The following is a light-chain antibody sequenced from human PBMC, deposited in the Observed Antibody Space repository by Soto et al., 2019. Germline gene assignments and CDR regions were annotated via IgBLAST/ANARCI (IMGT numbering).Light chain of an antibody. CDR2: DTF. CDR1: QSVGSTY. V-gene: IGKV3-20*01. Sequence: ETVLTQSPGTLSLSPGERATLSCRASQSVGSTYLAWYQQKPGQAPRLLIYDTFSRATGIPDWFSGSGSGTDFTVTISRLEPEDFAVYHCQQYGNPPWTFGQGTKLEIK. J-gene: IGKJ2*01. CDR3: QQYGNPPWT.